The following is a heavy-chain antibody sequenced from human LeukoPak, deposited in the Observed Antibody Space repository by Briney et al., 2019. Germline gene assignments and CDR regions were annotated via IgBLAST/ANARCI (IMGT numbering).Heavy chain of an antibody. Sequence: ASVKVSCKTSGYTFRNYGITWVRQIPGQGLEWMGWISPYNGNTNYAQKLQGRVTMTTDTSTSTAYMELRSLRSDDTAVYYCARDQTLGWFDPWGQGTLVTVSS. CDR1: GYTFRNYG. D-gene: IGHD2/OR15-2a*01. CDR2: ISPYNGNT. V-gene: IGHV1-18*01. CDR3: ARDQTLGWFDP. J-gene: IGHJ5*02.